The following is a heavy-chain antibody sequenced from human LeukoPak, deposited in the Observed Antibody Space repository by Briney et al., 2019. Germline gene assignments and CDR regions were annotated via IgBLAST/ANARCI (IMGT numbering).Heavy chain of an antibody. CDR2: IRYDGSNK. D-gene: IGHD4-17*01. CDR1: GFTFSSYG. Sequence: GGSLRLSCAASGFTFSSYGMHWVRQAPGKGLEWVAFIRYDGSNKYYADSVKGRFTISRDNSKNTLYLQMNSLRAEDTAVYYCATYDYGDYLELRFDPWGQGTLVTASS. CDR3: ATYDYGDYLELRFDP. J-gene: IGHJ5*02. V-gene: IGHV3-30*02.